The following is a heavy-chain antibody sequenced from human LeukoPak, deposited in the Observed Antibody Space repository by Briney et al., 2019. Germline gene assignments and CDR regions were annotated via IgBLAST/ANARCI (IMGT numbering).Heavy chain of an antibody. CDR3: ARGRGAPSDIVVVPAAIRDNWFDP. V-gene: IGHV4-59*12. CDR2: IYYSGST. J-gene: IGHJ5*02. CDR1: GGSISSDY. Sequence: SETLSLTCTVSGGSISSDYWSWIRQPPGKGLEWVGNIYYSGSTNYNPSLKSRVTISVDTSKNQFSLKLSSVTAADTAVYYCARGRGAPSDIVVVPAAIRDNWFDPWGQGTLVTVSS. D-gene: IGHD2-2*02.